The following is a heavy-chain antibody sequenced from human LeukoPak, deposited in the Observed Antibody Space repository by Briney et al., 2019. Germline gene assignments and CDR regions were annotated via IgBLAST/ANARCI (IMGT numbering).Heavy chain of an antibody. Sequence: GRSLRLSCAASGFTFDGYAMHWVRQAPGKGLEWVSGISWNSGSIGYADSVKGRFTISRDNAKNSLYLQMNSLRAEDTALYYRAKDINPNYYDSSGFDYWGQGTLVTVSS. CDR1: GFTFDGYA. CDR3: AKDINPNYYDSSGFDY. J-gene: IGHJ4*02. V-gene: IGHV3-9*01. CDR2: ISWNSGSI. D-gene: IGHD3-22*01.